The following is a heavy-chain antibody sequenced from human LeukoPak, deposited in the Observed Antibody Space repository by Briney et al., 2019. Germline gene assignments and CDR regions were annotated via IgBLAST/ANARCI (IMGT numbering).Heavy chain of an antibody. J-gene: IGHJ6*03. CDR3: ARFSSSWYWAYMDV. CDR1: GGSISSYY. D-gene: IGHD6-13*01. CDR2: IYYSGST. Sequence: SETLSLTCTVSGGSISSYYWSWIRQPPGKGLEWIGYIYYSGSTNYNPSLKSRVTISVDTSKNQFSLKLSSVTAADTAVYYCARFSSSWYWAYMDVWGKGTTVTVSS. V-gene: IGHV4-59*01.